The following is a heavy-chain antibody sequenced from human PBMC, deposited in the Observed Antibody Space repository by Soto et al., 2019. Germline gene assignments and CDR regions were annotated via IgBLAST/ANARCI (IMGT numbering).Heavy chain of an antibody. D-gene: IGHD3-10*01. V-gene: IGHV3-23*01. J-gene: IGHJ1*01. CDR2: ISGSGGST. CDR1: GFTFSSYA. CDR3: AKEYYSSGTH. Sequence: SLRLSCAASGFTFSSYAMSWVRQAPGKGLVWVSGISGSGGSTYYADSVKGRFTISRDNSKNTLYLQMNGLRVEDTAIYYCAKEYYSSGTHWGQGTLVTVSS.